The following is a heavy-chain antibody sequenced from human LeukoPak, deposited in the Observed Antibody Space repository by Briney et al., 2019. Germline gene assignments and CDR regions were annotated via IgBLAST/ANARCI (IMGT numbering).Heavy chain of an antibody. CDR3: ARDSYDSSGYDY. D-gene: IGHD3-22*01. Sequence: ASVKVSCKASGYTLTGYYMHWVRQAPGQGLEWMGWINPNSGGTNYAQKFQGRVTMTRDTSISTAYMELSRLRSDDTAVYYCARDSYDSSGYDYWGQGTLVTVSS. J-gene: IGHJ4*02. CDR1: GYTLTGYY. V-gene: IGHV1-2*02. CDR2: INPNSGGT.